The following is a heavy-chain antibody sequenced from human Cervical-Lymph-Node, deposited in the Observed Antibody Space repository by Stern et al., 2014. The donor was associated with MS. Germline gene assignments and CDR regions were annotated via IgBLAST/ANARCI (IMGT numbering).Heavy chain of an antibody. D-gene: IGHD6-19*01. V-gene: IGHV5-51*01. CDR2: IYPGDSDT. CDR1: GYTFTSYW. J-gene: IGHJ4*02. CDR3: ARHCAKREQCAFDY. Sequence: VQLVQSGPEVKRPGESLKISCQASGYTFTSYWIGWVRQMPGKGLEWMGIIYPGDSDTRYSPSFQGQVTISADKSISTAYLQWSSLKASHTAMYYCARHCAKREQCAFDYWGQGTLVTVSS.